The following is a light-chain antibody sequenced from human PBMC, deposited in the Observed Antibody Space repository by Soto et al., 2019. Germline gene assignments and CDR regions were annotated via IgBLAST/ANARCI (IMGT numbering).Light chain of an antibody. CDR1: QSVTTN. V-gene: IGKV3-15*01. Sequence: EVVMTQSPATLSVSPGERVTFSCRASQSVTTNLAWYQHKPGQSPRLLISGASTGASGIPPRFSGSGSGTEFTLTIDRLQSEDFAVYYCHQYGTSPTWTFGQGTKVDIK. J-gene: IGKJ1*01. CDR2: GAS. CDR3: HQYGTSPTWT.